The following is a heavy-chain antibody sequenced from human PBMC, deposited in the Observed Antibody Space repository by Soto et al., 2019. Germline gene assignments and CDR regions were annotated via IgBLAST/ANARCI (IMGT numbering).Heavy chain of an antibody. CDR1: GYTFTSYY. Sequence: ASVKVSCKASGYTFTSYYMHWVRQAPGQGLEWMGIINPSGGSTSYAQKFQGRVTMTRDTSTSTVYMELSSLRSEDTAVYYCASLPRGDGYIGDYWGQGTLDTVS. CDR2: INPSGGST. V-gene: IGHV1-46*01. D-gene: IGHD5-12*01. J-gene: IGHJ4*02. CDR3: ASLPRGDGYIGDY.